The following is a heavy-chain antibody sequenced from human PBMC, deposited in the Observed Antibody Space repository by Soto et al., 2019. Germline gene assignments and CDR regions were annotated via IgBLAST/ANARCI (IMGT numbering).Heavy chain of an antibody. J-gene: IGHJ4*02. CDR1: GYTFTSYG. V-gene: IGHV1-3*01. CDR2: INAGNGNT. Sequence: SSVKVSCKASGYTFTSYGIHWVRQAPGQRLEWTGWINAGNGNTKYSEKFQGRGTITRDTSASTAYLELSSLRSEDTAVYYCAREAARDDFWSGYSDYRGQGTLVTVPS. D-gene: IGHD3-3*01. CDR3: AREAARDDFWSGYSDY.